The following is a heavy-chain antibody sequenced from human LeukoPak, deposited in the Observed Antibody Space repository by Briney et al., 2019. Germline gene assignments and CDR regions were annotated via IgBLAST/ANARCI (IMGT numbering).Heavy chain of an antibody. CDR3: ARDLYSYGHYLDY. D-gene: IGHD5-18*01. Sequence: GALRLSCAASGFTFSSYDMTWVRQAPGRGLEWVSSIRPSGDNTYYGDSVKGRFTISRDNSKDTLYLQMNSLRVEDTAVYYCARDLYSYGHYLDYWGQGTLVTVSS. CDR1: GFTFSSYD. J-gene: IGHJ4*02. CDR2: IRPSGDNT. V-gene: IGHV3-23*01.